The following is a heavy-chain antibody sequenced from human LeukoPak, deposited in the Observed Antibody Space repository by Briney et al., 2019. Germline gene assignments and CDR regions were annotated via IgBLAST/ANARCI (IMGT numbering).Heavy chain of an antibody. V-gene: IGHV3-23*01. CDR3: AKAVDGEAAMGYYYMDV. CDR2: ISGSGART. D-gene: IGHD2-2*01. J-gene: IGHJ6*03. Sequence: GGSLRLSCAASGFTFSSYAMSWVRQAPGKGLEWVSVISGSGARTSYADSVKGRFTVSRDNSKNTLYLQMNSLRAEDTAVYYCAKAVDGEAAMGYYYMDVWGKGTTVTVSS. CDR1: GFTFSSYA.